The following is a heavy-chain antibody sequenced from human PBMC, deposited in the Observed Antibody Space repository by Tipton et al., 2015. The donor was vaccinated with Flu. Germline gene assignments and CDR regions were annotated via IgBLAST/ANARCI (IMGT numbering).Heavy chain of an antibody. Sequence: QLVQSGAEVKKPGSSVKVSCKASGGTFSSYAISWVRQTPGQGLEWMGGIIPIFGTANYAQKFQGRVTITADESTSTAYMELSSLRSEDTAVYYCARDSRQVRDYYYYYMDVWGKGTTVTVSS. CDR3: ARDSRQVRDYYYYYMDV. CDR2: IIPIFGTA. CDR1: GGTFSSYA. D-gene: IGHD2-2*01. V-gene: IGHV1-69*01. J-gene: IGHJ6*03.